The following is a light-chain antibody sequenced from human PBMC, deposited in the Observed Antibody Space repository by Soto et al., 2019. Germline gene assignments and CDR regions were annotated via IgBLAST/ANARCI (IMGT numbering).Light chain of an antibody. CDR1: SSDVSGYNY. CDR2: DVS. V-gene: IGLV2-14*01. CDR3: SSYTSGSRVV. Sequence: QSALTQPASVSGSPGQSITISCTGTSSDVSGYNYVSWYQQHPGKAPKLMIYDVSNRPSGVSNRFSGSKSGNTASLTISGLQAEDEADYYCSSYTSGSRVVFGGGTKLTVL. J-gene: IGLJ2*01.